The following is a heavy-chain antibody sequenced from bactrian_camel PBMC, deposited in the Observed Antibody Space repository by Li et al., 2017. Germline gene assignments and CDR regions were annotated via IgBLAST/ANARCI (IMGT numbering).Heavy chain of an antibody. J-gene: IGHJ4*01. CDR2: INSARSST. V-gene: IGHV3-2*01. Sequence: VQLVESGGGSVQAGGSLRLACAVSGDTNSHYCIGWFRQAIGKGLEWVSRINSARSSTYYVDSAKGRFTISQDSAKNTLYLQMNRLTTDDTAVYYCAAGLFADFGLGLGTQVTVS. CDR1: GDTNSHYC. D-gene: IGHD5*01.